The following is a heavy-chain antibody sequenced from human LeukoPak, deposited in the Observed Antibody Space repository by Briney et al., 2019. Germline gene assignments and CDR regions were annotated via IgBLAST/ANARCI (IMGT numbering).Heavy chain of an antibody. CDR3: ARGFRDEKGQCSSSNCYIPEY. V-gene: IGHV5-51*01. Sequence: GESLKISCKGSGYSFTSNWIGWVRQMPGKGLEWMGIIYPGDSDTTYSPSFQGQVSISADKSISTAHLQWSSLKASDTAMYYCARGFRDEKGQCSSSNCYIPEYWGQGTLVTVSS. J-gene: IGHJ4*02. D-gene: IGHD2-2*02. CDR1: GYSFTSNW. CDR2: IYPGDSDT.